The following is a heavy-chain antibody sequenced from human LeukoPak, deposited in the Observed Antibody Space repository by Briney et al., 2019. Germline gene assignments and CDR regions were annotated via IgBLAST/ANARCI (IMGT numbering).Heavy chain of an antibody. CDR2: ISGSGDST. Sequence: GGSLRLSCAASGFTFSSYAMSWVRQAPGKGLEWVSGISGSGDSTHYADSVKGRFTISRDNSKNTLYLQVNSLRAEDTALYYCAKIMRYYYYGMDVWGQGTTVTVSS. V-gene: IGHV3-23*01. D-gene: IGHD2-8*01. CDR3: AKIMRYYYYGMDV. CDR1: GFTFSSYA. J-gene: IGHJ6*02.